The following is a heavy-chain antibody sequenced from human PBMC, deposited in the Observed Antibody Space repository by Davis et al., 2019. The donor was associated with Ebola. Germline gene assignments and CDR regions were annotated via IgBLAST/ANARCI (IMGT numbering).Heavy chain of an antibody. CDR2: IKEDGSEK. D-gene: IGHD3-16*01. CDR3: ARLRYIDTPAGQNFYFDW. CDR1: GFTFSSYW. V-gene: IGHV3-7*01. Sequence: PGGSLRLSCSASGFTFSSYWMAWVRQAPGKGLEWVANIKEDGSEKYYVDSVKGRFTISRDNAKNSLYLQMNSLRAEDTAVYYCARLRYIDTPAGQNFYFDWWGQGTLVTVSS. J-gene: IGHJ4*02.